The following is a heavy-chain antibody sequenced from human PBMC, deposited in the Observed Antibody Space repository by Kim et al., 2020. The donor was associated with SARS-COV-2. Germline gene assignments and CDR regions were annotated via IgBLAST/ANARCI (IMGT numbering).Heavy chain of an antibody. Sequence: ASVKVSCKASGYTFTSYDINWVRQATGQGLEWMGWMNPNSGNTGYAQKFQGRVTMTRNTSISTAYMELSSLRSEDTAVYYCARGTLWFGEPQNYGMDVWGQGTTVTVSS. J-gene: IGHJ6*02. D-gene: IGHD3-10*01. CDR2: MNPNSGNT. CDR1: GYTFTSYD. V-gene: IGHV1-8*01. CDR3: ARGTLWFGEPQNYGMDV.